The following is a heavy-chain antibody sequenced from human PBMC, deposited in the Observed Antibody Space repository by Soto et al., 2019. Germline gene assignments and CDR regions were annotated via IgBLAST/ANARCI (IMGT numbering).Heavy chain of an antibody. D-gene: IGHD6-19*01. CDR1: GFTFSSYW. CDR3: ARGVYSSGWYSVY. Sequence: EVQLVESGGGLVQPGGSLRLSCAASGFTFSSYWMHWVRQAPGKGLVWVSRINSDGSSTSYADSVKGRFTISGDNAKNTLYLQMNSLRAEDTAVYYCARGVYSSGWYSVYWGQGTLVTVSS. V-gene: IGHV3-74*01. J-gene: IGHJ4*02. CDR2: INSDGSST.